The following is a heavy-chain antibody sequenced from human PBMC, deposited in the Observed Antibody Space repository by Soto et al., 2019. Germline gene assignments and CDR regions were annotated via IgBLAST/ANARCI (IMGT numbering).Heavy chain of an antibody. D-gene: IGHD3-10*01. V-gene: IGHV4-59*01. Sequence: SETLSLTCTVSGGSISSYYWSWIRQPPGKGLEWIGYIYYSGSTNYNPSLKSRVTISVDTSKNQFSLKLSSVTAADTAVYYCARAHYYGSGSYYPFDYWGQGTLVTVSS. CDR1: GGSISSYY. CDR3: ARAHYYGSGSYYPFDY. CDR2: IYYSGST. J-gene: IGHJ4*02.